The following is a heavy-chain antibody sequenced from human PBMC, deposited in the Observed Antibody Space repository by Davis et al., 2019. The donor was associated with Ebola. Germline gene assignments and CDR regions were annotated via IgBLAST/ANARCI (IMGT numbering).Heavy chain of an antibody. CDR2: ISAYNGNT. CDR3: ARMGIAVAGTTGGFDY. D-gene: IGHD6-19*01. Sequence: AASVKVSCKASGYTFTSYGISWVRQAPGQGLEWMGWISAYNGNTNYAQKLQGRVTMTTDTSTSTAYMELSRLRSDDTAVYYCARMGIAVAGTTGGFDYWGQGTLVTVSS. CDR1: GYTFTSYG. V-gene: IGHV1-18*01. J-gene: IGHJ4*02.